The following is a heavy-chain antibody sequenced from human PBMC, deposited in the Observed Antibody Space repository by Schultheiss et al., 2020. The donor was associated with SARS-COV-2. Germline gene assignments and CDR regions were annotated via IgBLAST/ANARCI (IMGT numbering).Heavy chain of an antibody. CDR3: ARHRAVAGRGYFDY. D-gene: IGHD6-19*01. CDR1: GGSISSYY. CDR2: IYYSGST. Sequence: SETLSLTCTVSGGSISSYYWSWIRQPPGKGLEWIGYIYYSGSTYYNPSLKSRVTISVDTSKNQFSLKLSSVTAADTAVYYCARHRAVAGRGYFDYWGQGTLVTVSS. V-gene: IGHV4-59*08. J-gene: IGHJ4*02.